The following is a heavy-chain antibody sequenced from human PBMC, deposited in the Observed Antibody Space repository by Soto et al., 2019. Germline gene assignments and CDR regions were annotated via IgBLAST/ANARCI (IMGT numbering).Heavy chain of an antibody. CDR1: GFTFKNYA. D-gene: IGHD3-9*01. CDR2: ISGSGDSA. V-gene: IGHV3-23*01. J-gene: IGHJ3*02. Sequence: GGSLRLSCAASGFTFKNYAMTWVRQAPGEGLEWVSTISGSGDSADYADSVKGRFTISRDNSKNTLYLQVNSLRVEDTAVYYCAKDVYDILSGYYSPDAFDIWGQGTTVTVSS. CDR3: AKDVYDILSGYYSPDAFDI.